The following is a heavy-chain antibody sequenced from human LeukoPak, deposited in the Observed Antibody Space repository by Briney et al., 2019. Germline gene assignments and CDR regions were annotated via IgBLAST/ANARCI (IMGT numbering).Heavy chain of an antibody. CDR2: ISKNTVDT. V-gene: IGHV3-23*01. CDR1: GFIFSRYA. D-gene: IGHD3-9*01. Sequence: GGSLRLSCTGSGFIFSRYAVSWVRQAPGKGLEWVSAISKNTVDTYYADSAKGRLTISRDSSKNTVYLQMNSLRAADTAVYYCVRDMEPLRYFDTWGQGTLVTVSS. CDR3: VRDMEPLRYFDT. J-gene: IGHJ4*02.